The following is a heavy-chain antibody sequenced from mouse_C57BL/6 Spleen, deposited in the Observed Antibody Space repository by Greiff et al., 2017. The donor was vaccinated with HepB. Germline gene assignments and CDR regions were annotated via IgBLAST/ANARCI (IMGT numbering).Heavy chain of an antibody. Sequence: EVHLVESGGGLVKPGGSLKLSCAASGFTFSSYAMSWVRQTPEKRLEWVATISDGGSYTYYPDNVKGRFTISRDNAKNNLYLQMSHLKSEDTAMYYCARDYDGGINYWGQGTTLTVSS. CDR2: ISDGGSYT. CDR3: ARDYDGGINY. CDR1: GFTFSSYA. J-gene: IGHJ2*01. D-gene: IGHD2-12*01. V-gene: IGHV5-4*01.